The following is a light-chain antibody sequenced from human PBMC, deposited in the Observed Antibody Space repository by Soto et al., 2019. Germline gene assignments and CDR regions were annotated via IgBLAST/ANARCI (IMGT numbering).Light chain of an antibody. V-gene: IGKV3-15*01. CDR2: GAS. J-gene: IGKJ2*01. Sequence: EIVMTQSPATLLVSPGERVTLSSRASESLSTYLAWYQQKPGQAPRLLIYGASTKATGIPARFSGSGSATDFTLTISSLQSEDFAVYYCQSYNDWPFTFGQGTKLEI. CDR3: QSYNDWPFT. CDR1: ESLSTY.